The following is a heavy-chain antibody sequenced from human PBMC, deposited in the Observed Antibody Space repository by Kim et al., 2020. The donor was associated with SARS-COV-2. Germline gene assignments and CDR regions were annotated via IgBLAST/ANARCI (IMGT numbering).Heavy chain of an antibody. CDR3: ARDRILGYCSSTSCRAPYYYGMDV. D-gene: IGHD2-2*01. V-gene: IGHV4-4*07. J-gene: IGHJ6*02. CDR2: IYTSGST. Sequence: SETLSLTCTVSGGSISSYYWSWIRQPAGKGLEWIGRIYTSGSTNYNPSLKSRVTMPVDTSKNQFSLKLSSVTAADTAVYYCARDRILGYCSSTSCRAPYYYGMDVWGQGTTVTVSS. CDR1: GGSISSYY.